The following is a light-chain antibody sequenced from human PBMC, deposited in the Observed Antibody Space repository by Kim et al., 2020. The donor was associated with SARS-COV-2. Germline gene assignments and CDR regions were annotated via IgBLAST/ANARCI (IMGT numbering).Light chain of an antibody. Sequence: ASVQLTCTLSSGHSSYAIAWHQQQPEKGPRYLMKLNSDGSHSKGDGIPDRFSGSSSGAERYLTISSLQSEDEADYYCQTWGTGMGVFGGGTQLTVL. CDR2: LNSDGSH. J-gene: IGLJ2*01. V-gene: IGLV4-69*01. CDR3: QTWGTGMGV. CDR1: SGHSSYA.